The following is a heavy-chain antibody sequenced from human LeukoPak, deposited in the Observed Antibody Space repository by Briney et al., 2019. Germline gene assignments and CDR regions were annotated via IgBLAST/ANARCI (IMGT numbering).Heavy chain of an antibody. V-gene: IGHV4-39*01. J-gene: IGHJ6*03. CDR2: IYYSGTT. CDR1: GGSISSSNYY. Sequence: SETLSLACTVSGGSISSSNYYWGWIRQPPGKGLEWIGTIYYSGTTYYNPSLESRVTISEDTSKNQFSLTLRSVTAADTAVYYCARQISDYYYYYMDVWGKGTTVTVSS. D-gene: IGHD3-10*01. CDR3: ARQISDYYYYYMDV.